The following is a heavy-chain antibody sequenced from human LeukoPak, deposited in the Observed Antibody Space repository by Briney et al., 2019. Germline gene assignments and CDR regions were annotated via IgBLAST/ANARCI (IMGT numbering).Heavy chain of an antibody. CDR1: GFTFSNYA. V-gene: IGHV3-23*01. CDR3: ARDQSLGYYDFWSGYYSGNWFDP. Sequence: GGSLRLSCAASGFTFSNYAMSWVRQAPGKGLEWVSAISGSGGSTYYADSVKGRFTISRDNAKNSLYLQMNSLRAEDTAVYYCARDQSLGYYDFWSGYYSGNWFDPWGQGTLVTVSS. J-gene: IGHJ5*02. D-gene: IGHD3-3*01. CDR2: ISGSGGST.